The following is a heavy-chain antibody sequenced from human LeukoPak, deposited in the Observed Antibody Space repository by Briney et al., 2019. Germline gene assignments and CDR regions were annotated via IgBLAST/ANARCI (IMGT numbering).Heavy chain of an antibody. CDR3: VVTTRSRAFDH. CDR2: IRQDGGDF. V-gene: IGHV3-7*01. Sequence: GGSLRLSCAASGFTFSDYWMSWVRQDPGKGLAWVANIRQDGGDFNYVDSVKGRFSISRDNARNSLFLQMNNLRVEDTAVYYCVVTTRSRAFDHWGQGTLVTVSS. J-gene: IGHJ4*02. CDR1: GFTFSDYW. D-gene: IGHD4-17*01.